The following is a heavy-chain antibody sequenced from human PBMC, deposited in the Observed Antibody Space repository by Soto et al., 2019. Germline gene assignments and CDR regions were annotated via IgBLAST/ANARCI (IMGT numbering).Heavy chain of an antibody. CDR2: IYYSGST. Sequence: SETLSLTCTVSGGSISSYYWSWIRQPPGKGLEWIGYIYYSGSTNYNPSLKSRVTIAVDTSKNQFSLKLSSLTAADTAVYYCARGSLPACSNWFDPWGQGHLVTVSS. CDR3: ARGSLPACSNWFDP. V-gene: IGHV4-59*01. CDR1: GGSISSYY. J-gene: IGHJ5*02. D-gene: IGHD2-15*01.